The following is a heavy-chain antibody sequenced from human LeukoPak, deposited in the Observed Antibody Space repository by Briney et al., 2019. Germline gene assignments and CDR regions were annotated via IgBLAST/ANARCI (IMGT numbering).Heavy chain of an antibody. CDR2: INPNSGGT. Sequence: WASVKVSRKASGYTFTGYYMHWVRQAPGLGLEWMGWINPNSGGTNYAQKFQGRVTMTRDTSISTAYMELSRVTSDDTAVYYCARRRDDAFDIWGQGTMVTVSS. J-gene: IGHJ3*02. CDR3: ARRRDDAFDI. CDR1: GYTFTGYY. V-gene: IGHV1-2*02.